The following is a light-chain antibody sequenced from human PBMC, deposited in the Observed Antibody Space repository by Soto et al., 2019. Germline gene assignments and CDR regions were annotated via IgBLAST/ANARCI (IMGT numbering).Light chain of an antibody. CDR2: EVV. J-gene: IGLJ1*01. Sequence: QSVLTQPPSASGSPGQSVTISCTGTKNDIGVYDFVSWYQRHPGKAPRLIIYEVVQRPSRVPDRLSGSKSGNTASLTVSGLQAEDEADYFCKSYAGSNTYVFGSGTKLTVL. CDR1: KNDIGVYDF. V-gene: IGLV2-8*01. CDR3: KSYAGSNTYV.